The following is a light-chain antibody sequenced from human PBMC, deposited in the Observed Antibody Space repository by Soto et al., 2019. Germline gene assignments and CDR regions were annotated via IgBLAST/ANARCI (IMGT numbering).Light chain of an antibody. CDR2: GNS. V-gene: IGLV1-40*01. CDR3: QSYDSSLSAS. CDR1: SSNIGAGYD. J-gene: IGLJ1*01. Sequence: QSVLTQPPSVSGAPGQRVTISCTGSSSNIGAGYDVHWYQQLPGTAPKLLIYGNSNRPSGVPDRFSGSKSGTSASLAITGLQAEDESDYYCQSYDSSLSASFGTGTKLTLL.